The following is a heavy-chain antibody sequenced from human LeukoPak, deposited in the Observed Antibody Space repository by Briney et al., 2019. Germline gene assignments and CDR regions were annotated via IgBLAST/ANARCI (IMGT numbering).Heavy chain of an antibody. Sequence: GGSLRLSCSASGFTFSSYAMHWVRQAPGKGLEYVSAISSNGGSTYYADSVKGRFTISRDNSKNTLYLQMSSLRAEDTAVYYCARDHDSSDPLIALYYFDYWGQGTLVTVSS. CDR1: GFTFSSYA. CDR2: ISSNGGST. D-gene: IGHD3-22*01. J-gene: IGHJ4*02. V-gene: IGHV3-64D*06. CDR3: ARDHDSSDPLIALYYFDY.